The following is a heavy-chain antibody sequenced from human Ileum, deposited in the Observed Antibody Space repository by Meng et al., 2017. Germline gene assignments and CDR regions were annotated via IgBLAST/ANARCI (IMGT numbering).Heavy chain of an antibody. CDR2: INHSGNT. CDR3: ARGREQQLVRGFGY. Sequence: GQLKQWGAGLLKPSGTRSLTWAVYGGSFSGYYCSWLRQPPGKGLEWIGEINHSGNTNYNPSLKSRVTLSLDTSKNHFSLNLTSVTAADTAVYYCARGREQQLVRGFGYWGQGTLVTVSS. V-gene: IGHV4-34*01. CDR1: GGSFSGYY. D-gene: IGHD6-6*01. J-gene: IGHJ4*02.